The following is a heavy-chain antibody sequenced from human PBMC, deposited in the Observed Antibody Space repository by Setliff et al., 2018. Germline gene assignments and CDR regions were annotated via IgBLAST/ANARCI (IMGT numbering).Heavy chain of an antibody. Sequence: SETLSLTCVVYGDSFSDYYWGWVRQSPGKGLDWIGEINHSGTTNYDPSLEGRISISVDTSKRQFSLKLSSVTAADMAVYYCRFWSSYYKNDYWAQGTLVTVSS. CDR1: GDSFSDYY. D-gene: IGHD3-3*01. CDR3: RFWSSYYKNDY. J-gene: IGHJ4*02. CDR2: INHSGTT. V-gene: IGHV4-34*01.